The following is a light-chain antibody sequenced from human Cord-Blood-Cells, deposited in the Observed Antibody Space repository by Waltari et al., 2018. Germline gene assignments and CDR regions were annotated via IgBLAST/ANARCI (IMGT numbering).Light chain of an antibody. CDR3: SSYTSSSTV. V-gene: IGLV2-14*01. J-gene: IGLJ2*01. CDR2: DVS. Sequence: QSALTQPASVSGSPGQSLTISCTGTSSDVGGSNSVSWYQQHPGKAPKLMIYDVSNRPSGVSNRFSGSKSGNTASLTISGLQAEDEADYYCSSYTSSSTVFGGGTKLTVL. CDR1: SSDVGGSNS.